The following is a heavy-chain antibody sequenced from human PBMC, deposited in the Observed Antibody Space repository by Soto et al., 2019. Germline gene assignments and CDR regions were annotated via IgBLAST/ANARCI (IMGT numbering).Heavy chain of an antibody. CDR2: FIPVFGTA. V-gene: IGHV1-69*01. CDR3: ARERSGCSGGSCYPTGGDDAFDI. Sequence: QVQLVQSGAEVKKPGSSVKVSCKASGGTFSSYAISWVRQAPGQGLEWMGGFIPVFGTANYAEKFQGRVTITADESTSTAYMQQSSRRSEDTAVYYCARERSGCSGGSCYPTGGDDAFDIWCQGTMVTVSS. D-gene: IGHD2-15*01. CDR1: GGTFSSYA. J-gene: IGHJ3*02.